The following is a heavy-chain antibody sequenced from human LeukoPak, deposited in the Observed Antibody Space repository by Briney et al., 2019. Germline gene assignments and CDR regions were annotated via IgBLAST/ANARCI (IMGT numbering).Heavy chain of an antibody. CDR1: GVSISTYY. CDR3: ARAMREHWFDP. J-gene: IGHJ5*02. Sequence: SETLSLTCTVSGVSISTYYWSWIRQPPGKGLEWIGYIYYSGSTNYNPSLKSRVTISESTSKNQYSLNLSSVTAADTAVYFWARAMREHWFDPWGQGTLVTVSS. V-gene: IGHV4-59*08. CDR2: IYYSGST. D-gene: IGHD2-2*01.